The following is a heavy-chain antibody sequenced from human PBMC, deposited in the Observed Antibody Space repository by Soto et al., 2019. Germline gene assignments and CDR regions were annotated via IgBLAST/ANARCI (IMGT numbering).Heavy chain of an antibody. Sequence: EVQLVESGGGLVQPGGSLRLSCAASGFTFSSYWMHWVRQAPGKGVVWVSRIKSDGSDTSYADSVKGRFTISRDNAKNPLYLQMSSLRADDTAVYYCVRVAYGDLGGWGQGTLVTVSS. V-gene: IGHV3-74*01. J-gene: IGHJ4*02. D-gene: IGHD4-17*01. CDR2: IKSDGSDT. CDR1: GFTFSSYW. CDR3: VRVAYGDLGG.